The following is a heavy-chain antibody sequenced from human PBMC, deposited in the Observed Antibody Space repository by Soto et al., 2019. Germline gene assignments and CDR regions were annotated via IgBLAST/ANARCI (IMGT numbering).Heavy chain of an antibody. V-gene: IGHV3-30*18. D-gene: IGHD2-8*02. J-gene: IGHJ5*01. CDR2: MSNDGSNI. Sequence: GGSLRLSCAASGFTFSGHGMHWVRQPPGKGLEWVAVMSNDGSNIKYADSVKGRFTISRDNSENTLYLQMNSLRVEDTAVYYCAKPCPGGSICYIIDPWGQGTLVTVSS. CDR1: GFTFSGHG. CDR3: AKPCPGGSICYIIDP.